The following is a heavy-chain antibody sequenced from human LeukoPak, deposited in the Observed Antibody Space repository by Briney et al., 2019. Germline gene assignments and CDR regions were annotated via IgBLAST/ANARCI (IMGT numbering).Heavy chain of an antibody. D-gene: IGHD6-13*01. V-gene: IGHV4-4*07. CDR2: IYTSGST. J-gene: IGHJ6*03. Sequence: SETLSLTCTVSGGSISSYYWSWIRQPAGKGLEWIGRIYTSGSTNYNPSLKSRVTISVDTSKNQFSLKLSSVTAADAAVYYCARTTEAHSWRTRYYDYYMDVWGKGTTVTVSS. CDR1: GGSISSYY. CDR3: ARTTEAHSWRTRYYDYYMDV.